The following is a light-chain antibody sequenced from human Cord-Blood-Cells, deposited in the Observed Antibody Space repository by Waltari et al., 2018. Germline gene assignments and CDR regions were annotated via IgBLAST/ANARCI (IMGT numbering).Light chain of an antibody. Sequence: SYELTQPPSVSVSPGQTARITCSGDALPKQYAYWYQQKPGQAPVLVIYKDSERPSGIPERFSGSSSGTTVTLTFSGVQAEDEADYYCQSADSSGTGWVFGGGTKLTVL. V-gene: IGLV3-25*03. CDR1: ALPKQY. CDR2: KDS. CDR3: QSADSSGTGWV. J-gene: IGLJ3*02.